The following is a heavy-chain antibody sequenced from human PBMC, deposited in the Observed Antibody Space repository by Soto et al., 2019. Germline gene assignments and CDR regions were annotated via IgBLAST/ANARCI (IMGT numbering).Heavy chain of an antibody. J-gene: IGHJ4*02. V-gene: IGHV4-31*03. D-gene: IGHD2-8*01. CDR3: ARYSIYGTAY. CDR1: GGPITSRGYH. Sequence: QVQLQESGPGLVKPSQTLSLTCTVAGGPITSRGYHWSWIRQHPGGVLEWIGYISDSGSTYYNQSRKSRVTISADTSKNEFSPNLSSVTAADTAVYYCARYSIYGTAYWGQGTMVTVSS. CDR2: ISDSGST.